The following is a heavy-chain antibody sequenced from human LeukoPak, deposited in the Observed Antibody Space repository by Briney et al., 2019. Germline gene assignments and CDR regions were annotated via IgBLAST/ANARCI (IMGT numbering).Heavy chain of an antibody. CDR2: INHSGST. V-gene: IGHV4-34*01. J-gene: IGHJ4*02. CDR3: ARRYSGYDYDY. CDR1: GGSFSGYY. Sequence: SETLSLTCAVYGGSFSGYYWSWIRQPPGKGLEWIGEINHSGSTNYNPSLKSRVTISVDTSKNQFSLKLSSVTAADTAVYYCARRYSGYDYDYWGQGALVTVSS. D-gene: IGHD5-12*01.